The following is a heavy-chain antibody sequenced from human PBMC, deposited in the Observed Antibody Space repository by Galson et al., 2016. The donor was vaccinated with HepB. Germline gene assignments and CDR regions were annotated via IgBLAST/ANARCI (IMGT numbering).Heavy chain of an antibody. CDR1: GFTFSTYW. Sequence: SLRLSCAASGFTFSTYWMSWVRQAPGKGLEWVSTIAHNEDITHYANSVKGRFTISRDRSENMMYLQMNSLGVDDAAVYYCASRKGRMTGLDYWGQGTLVTVSS. CDR3: ASRKGRMTGLDY. CDR2: IAHNEDIT. V-gene: IGHV3-23*01. D-gene: IGHD1-14*01. J-gene: IGHJ4*02.